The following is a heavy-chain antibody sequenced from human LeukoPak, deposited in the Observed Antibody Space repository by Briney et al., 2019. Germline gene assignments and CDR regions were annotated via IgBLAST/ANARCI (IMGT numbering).Heavy chain of an antibody. Sequence: SETLSLTCTVSGGSISSGDYYWSWIRQPPGKGLEWIGYIYYSGSTYYNPSLKSRVTISVDTSKNQFSLKLSSVTAADTAVYHCARSGYCSGGSCYDFDYWGLGTLVTVSS. CDR1: GGSISSGDYY. D-gene: IGHD2-15*01. V-gene: IGHV4-30-4*08. CDR3: ARSGYCSGGSCYDFDY. J-gene: IGHJ4*02. CDR2: IYYSGST.